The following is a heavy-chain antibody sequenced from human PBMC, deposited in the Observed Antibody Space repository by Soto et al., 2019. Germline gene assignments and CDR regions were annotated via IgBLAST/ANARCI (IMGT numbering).Heavy chain of an antibody. D-gene: IGHD5-18*01. CDR1: GYTFTSYG. CDR3: ARVAPGGIQLWLGFGYYYGMDV. V-gene: IGHV1-18*01. Sequence: QVQLVQSGAEVKKPGASVKVSCKASGYTFTSYGISWVRQAPGQGLEWMGWISAYNGNTNYAQKIQGRVTMTTDTSTSTAYMELRSLRSDDTAVYYCARVAPGGIQLWLGFGYYYGMDVWGQGTTVTVSS. CDR2: ISAYNGNT. J-gene: IGHJ6*02.